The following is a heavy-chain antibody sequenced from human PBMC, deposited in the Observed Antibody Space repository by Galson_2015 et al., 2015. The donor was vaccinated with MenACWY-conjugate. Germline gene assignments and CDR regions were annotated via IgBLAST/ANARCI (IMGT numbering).Heavy chain of an antibody. CDR1: EYSFTRFW. V-gene: IGHV5-51*01. Sequence: SGAEVKKPGESLTISCKGSEYSFTRFWIGWVRQMPGKGLEWMGIIYPPDSDTKYSPSFQGQVTMSADKSITTTYLQWSSLKASDTAMYYCAIAIYDFWSGYSFDYWGQGTQVTVSS. CDR3: AIAIYDFWSGYSFDY. CDR2: IYPPDSDT. J-gene: IGHJ4*02. D-gene: IGHD3-3*01.